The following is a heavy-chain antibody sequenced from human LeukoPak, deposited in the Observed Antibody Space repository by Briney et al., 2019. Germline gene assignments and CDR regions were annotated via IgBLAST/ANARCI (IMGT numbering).Heavy chain of an antibody. Sequence: SVKVSCKASGGTFSSYAISWVRQAPGQGLEWMGGIIPIFGTANYAQKFQGRVTTTADESTSTAYMELSSLRSEDTAVYYCARDREAVVVVAAGPEEGWYFDLWGRGTLVTVSS. J-gene: IGHJ2*01. CDR1: GGTFSSYA. V-gene: IGHV1-69*13. CDR2: IIPIFGTA. D-gene: IGHD2-15*01. CDR3: ARDREAVVVVAAGPEEGWYFDL.